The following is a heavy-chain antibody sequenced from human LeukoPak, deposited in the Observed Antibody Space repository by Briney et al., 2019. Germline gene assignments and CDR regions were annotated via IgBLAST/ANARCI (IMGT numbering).Heavy chain of an antibody. D-gene: IGHD2-2*02. Sequence: SETLSLTCTVSGGSISSGDYYWSWLRQPPGKGLEWIGYIYYSGSTYYNPSLKSRVTISVDTSKNQFSLKLSSVTAADTAVYYCARDGPYCSSTSCYSNYYYYMDVWGKGTTVTVSS. CDR1: GGSISSGDYY. CDR3: ARDGPYCSSTSCYSNYYYYMDV. CDR2: IYYSGST. V-gene: IGHV4-30-4*08. J-gene: IGHJ6*03.